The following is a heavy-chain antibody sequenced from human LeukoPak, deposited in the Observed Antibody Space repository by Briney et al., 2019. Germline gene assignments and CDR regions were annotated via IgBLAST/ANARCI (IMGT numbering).Heavy chain of an antibody. J-gene: IGHJ4*02. Sequence: SETLSLTCAVSGYSIISDYYWGWIRQSPGKGLEWIGSVYHSGSTHYNPSLKSRVTMSVDTSKNQFSLKLNSVTAADTAVYYCARNSSGNSFEYWGQGSLVTVSS. D-gene: IGHD6-19*01. CDR3: ARNSSGNSFEY. CDR1: GYSIISDYY. CDR2: VYHSGST. V-gene: IGHV4-38-2*01.